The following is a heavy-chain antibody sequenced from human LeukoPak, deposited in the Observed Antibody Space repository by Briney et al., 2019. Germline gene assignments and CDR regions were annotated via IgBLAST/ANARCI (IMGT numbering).Heavy chain of an antibody. D-gene: IGHD4-17*01. CDR3: ARDNTYGDSDYYYYYYMDV. J-gene: IGHJ6*03. V-gene: IGHV4-38-2*02. CDR2: IYHSGNT. CDR1: GYSISSGYY. Sequence: SETLSLTCTVSGYSISSGYYWGWIRQPPGKGLEWIGSIYHSGNTYYNPSLKSRVTISVDTSKNQFSLKLSSVTAADTAVYYCARDNTYGDSDYYYYYYMDVWGKGTTVTVSS.